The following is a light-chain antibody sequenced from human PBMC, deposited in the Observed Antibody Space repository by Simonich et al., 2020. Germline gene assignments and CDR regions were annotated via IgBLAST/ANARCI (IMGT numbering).Light chain of an antibody. CDR2: WAS. V-gene: IGKV4-1*01. Sequence: DIVMTQSPDSLAVSLGERATINCKYRQSVLYSSNNKNYLAWYQQKTGQPPKLLIYWASTRESGFHVRFSGSGSGTDFTLTISSLQAEDVAVYYCQQYYSTPLTFGGGTKVEIK. J-gene: IGKJ4*01. CDR1: QSVLYSSNNKNY. CDR3: QQYYSTPLT.